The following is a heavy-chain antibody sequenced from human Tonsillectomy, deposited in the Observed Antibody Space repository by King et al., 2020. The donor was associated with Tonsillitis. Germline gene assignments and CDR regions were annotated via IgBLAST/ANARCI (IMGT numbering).Heavy chain of an antibody. J-gene: IGHJ3*02. D-gene: IGHD1-14*01. CDR3: ARDGPSWFRKSAFDI. Sequence: VQLQESGPGLVKPSETLSLTCTVSGGSISSYYWSWIRQPPGKGLEWIGYIYYSGSTNYNPSLESRVTISVDTSKNQVSLKLSSVTAADTAVYYCARDGPSWFRKSAFDIWGQGTMVTVSS. V-gene: IGHV4-59*01. CDR1: GGSISSYY. CDR2: IYYSGST.